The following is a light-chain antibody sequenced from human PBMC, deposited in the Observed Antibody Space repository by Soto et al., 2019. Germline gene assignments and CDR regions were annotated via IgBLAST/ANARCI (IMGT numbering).Light chain of an antibody. Sequence: DIQMTQSPSTLSGAVGDRVTITCRASQTISSWLAWYQQKPGKAPKLLIYKASTLKSGVPSRFSGSGSGTEFTLTISSLQPDDFETYYCQHYNSYSERFGTGTKVDIX. CDR2: KAS. V-gene: IGKV1-5*03. J-gene: IGKJ1*01. CDR1: QTISSW. CDR3: QHYNSYSER.